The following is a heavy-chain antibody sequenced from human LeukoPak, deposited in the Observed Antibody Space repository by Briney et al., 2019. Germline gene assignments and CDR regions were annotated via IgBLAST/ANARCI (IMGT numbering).Heavy chain of an antibody. Sequence: GGSLRLSCAASGFTFSDHYMDWVRQAPGKGLEWVSGISGSGGSTYYADSVKGRFTISRDNSKNTLYLQMNSLRAEDTAVYYCAKSLLMAAPGTPYTWFDPWGQGTLVTVSS. D-gene: IGHD6-13*01. J-gene: IGHJ5*02. CDR2: ISGSGGST. CDR1: GFTFSDHY. CDR3: AKSLLMAAPGTPYTWFDP. V-gene: IGHV3-23*01.